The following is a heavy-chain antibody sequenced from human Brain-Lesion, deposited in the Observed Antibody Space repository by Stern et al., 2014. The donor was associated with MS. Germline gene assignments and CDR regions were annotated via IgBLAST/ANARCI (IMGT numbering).Heavy chain of an antibody. D-gene: IGHD2-15*01. J-gene: IGHJ5*02. CDR1: GGSVSSTSYA. Sequence: QVQLVESGPGLVKPSETLSLTCTVAGGSVSSTSYAWAWIRQPPGKGLEWIGTIYYSGDTYYSPSLKSRLTISLDTSKNQFSLALGSVPAADTAVYYCAGEEDIRYCSGGSCTGNWFDPWGQGTLVTVSS. V-gene: IGHV4-39*01. CDR3: AGEEDIRYCSGGSCTGNWFDP. CDR2: IYYSGDT.